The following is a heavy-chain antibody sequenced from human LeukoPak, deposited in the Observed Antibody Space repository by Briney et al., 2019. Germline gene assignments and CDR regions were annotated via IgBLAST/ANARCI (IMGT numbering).Heavy chain of an antibody. CDR2: ISTKTRNP. CDR3: ARPRWGPYQDFDY. V-gene: IGHV7-4-1*02. Sequence: GASVKVSCKASGYSFTRYAMNWVRQAPGQGLEWMGWISTKTRNPTYGQGFTGRFVFSLDTSVSTAYLQISSLKAEDTAVYYCARPRWGPYQDFDYWGQGTLVTVSS. J-gene: IGHJ4*02. CDR1: GYSFTRYA. D-gene: IGHD3-16*01.